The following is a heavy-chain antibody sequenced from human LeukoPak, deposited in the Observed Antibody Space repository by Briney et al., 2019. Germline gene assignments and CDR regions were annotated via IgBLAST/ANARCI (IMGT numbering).Heavy chain of an antibody. V-gene: IGHV1-46*01. CDR2: INPSGGST. Sequence: ASVKVSCKASGYTFTSYYMHWVRQAPGQGLEGMGIINPSGGSTSYAQKFQGRVTMTRDKSIRTAYMELSRLTSDDTAVYYCARNIWFGESADAFDIWGQGTMVTVSS. J-gene: IGHJ3*02. CDR1: GYTFTSYY. D-gene: IGHD3-10*01. CDR3: ARNIWFGESADAFDI.